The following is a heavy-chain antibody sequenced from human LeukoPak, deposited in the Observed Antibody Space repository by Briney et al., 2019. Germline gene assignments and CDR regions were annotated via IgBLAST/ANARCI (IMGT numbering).Heavy chain of an antibody. J-gene: IGHJ5*02. CDR3: ARGNYCTNGVCWAFDP. D-gene: IGHD2-8*01. CDR2: IYYSGST. Sequence: SETLSLTCTVSGGSISSYYWSWIRQPPGKGLEWIGYIYYSGSTNYNPSLKSRVTISVDTFRNQFSLHLSSVTAADTAVYYCARGNYCTNGVCWAFDPWGQGTLDTVSS. V-gene: IGHV4-59*12. CDR1: GGSISSYY.